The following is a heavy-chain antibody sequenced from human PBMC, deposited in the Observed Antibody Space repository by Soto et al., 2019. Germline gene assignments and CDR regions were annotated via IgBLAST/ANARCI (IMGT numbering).Heavy chain of an antibody. V-gene: IGHV1-18*01. CDR1: GYTFTSYG. CDR3: ARVFLSYYYDSSGYEGTLDY. J-gene: IGHJ4*02. CDR2: ISAYNGNT. D-gene: IGHD3-22*01. Sequence: SVKVSCKASGYTFTSYGISWVRQAPGQGLEWMGWISAYNGNTNYAQKLQGRVTMTTDTSTRTAYMELRSLRSDDTAVYYCARVFLSYYYDSSGYEGTLDYWGQGTLVTVSS.